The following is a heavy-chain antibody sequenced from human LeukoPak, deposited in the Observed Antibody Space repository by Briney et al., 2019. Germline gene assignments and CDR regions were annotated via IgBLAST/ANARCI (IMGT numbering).Heavy chain of an antibody. Sequence: SETLSLTCTVSGGSISRDNYYWNWIRQPAGKGLEWIGRIYVSGNTKYNPSLRSRITISVDTSKNQFSLKLNSVTAADTAVYYCARGLYSSGWDYWFDRWGQGTLVAVSS. D-gene: IGHD6-19*01. CDR2: IYVSGNT. J-gene: IGHJ5*02. CDR3: ARGLYSSGWDYWFDR. V-gene: IGHV4-61*02. CDR1: GGSISRDNYY.